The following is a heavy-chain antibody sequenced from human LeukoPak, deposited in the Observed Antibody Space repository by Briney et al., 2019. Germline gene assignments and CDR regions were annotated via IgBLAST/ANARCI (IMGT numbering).Heavy chain of an antibody. CDR3: ARARRYYDSLTAFDY. D-gene: IGHD3-22*01. CDR1: GGSISSSSYY. CDR2: IYYSGST. V-gene: IGHV4-39*07. J-gene: IGHJ4*02. Sequence: SETLSLTCTVSGGSISSSSYYWGWIRQPPGKGLEWIGSIYYSGSTYYNPSLKSRVTISVDTSKNQFSLKLSSVTAADTAVYYCARARRYYDSLTAFDYWGQGTLVTVSS.